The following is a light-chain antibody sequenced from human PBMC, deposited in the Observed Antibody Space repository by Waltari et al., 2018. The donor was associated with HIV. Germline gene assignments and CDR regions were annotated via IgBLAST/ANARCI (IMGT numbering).Light chain of an antibody. Sequence: QSVLTPPPSVSGAPGQRVTLPRPGPSSNIGAGFDVHWYQQLPGTVPKVLIYNNTDRPSGVPDRFSGSKSATSASLAITGLQAEDEANYYCQSYDISLSGWVFGGGTKLTVL. CDR3: QSYDISLSGWV. J-gene: IGLJ2*01. CDR1: SSNIGAGFD. V-gene: IGLV1-40*01. CDR2: NNT.